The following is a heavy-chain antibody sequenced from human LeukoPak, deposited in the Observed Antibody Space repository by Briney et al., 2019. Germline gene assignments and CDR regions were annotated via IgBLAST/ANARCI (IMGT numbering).Heavy chain of an antibody. CDR2: ISGSGGST. CDR3: AKDSYYYDSSGYYSHFDY. V-gene: IGHV3-23*01. Sequence: GGSLRLSCAASGFTFSSYSMNWVRQAPGKGLEWVSAISGSGGSTYYADSVKGRFTISRDNPKNTLYLQMNSLRAEDTAVYYCAKDSYYYDSSGYYSHFDYWGQGTLVTVSS. D-gene: IGHD3-22*01. J-gene: IGHJ4*02. CDR1: GFTFSSYS.